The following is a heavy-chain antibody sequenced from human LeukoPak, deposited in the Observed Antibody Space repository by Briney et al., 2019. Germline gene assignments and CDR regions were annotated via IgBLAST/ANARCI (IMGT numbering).Heavy chain of an antibody. CDR3: AAHLSSGWFGAYSEYYYGMDV. V-gene: IGHV3-23*01. D-gene: IGHD6-19*01. CDR2: ISGSGGST. Sequence: PGGSLRLSCAASGFTFSSYAMSWVRQAPGRGLEWVSAISGSGGSTYYADSVKGRFTISRDNSKNTLYLQMNSLRAEDTAVYYCAAHLSSGWFGAYSEYYYGMDVWGQGTTVTVSS. CDR1: GFTFSSYA. J-gene: IGHJ6*02.